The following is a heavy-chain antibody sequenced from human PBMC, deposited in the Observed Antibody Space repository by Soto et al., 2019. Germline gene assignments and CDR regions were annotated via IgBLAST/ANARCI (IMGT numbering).Heavy chain of an antibody. Sequence: SVKVSCKASGYTFTSYGISWVRQAPGQGLEWMGWISAYNGNTNYAQKLQGRVTMTTDTSTSTAYMELRSLRSDDTAVYYCARDYSYYGDSQYYYYYYGMDVWGQGTTVTVSS. V-gene: IGHV1-18*04. J-gene: IGHJ6*02. CDR3: ARDYSYYGDSQYYYYYYGMDV. CDR1: GYTFTSYG. CDR2: ISAYNGNT. D-gene: IGHD4-17*01.